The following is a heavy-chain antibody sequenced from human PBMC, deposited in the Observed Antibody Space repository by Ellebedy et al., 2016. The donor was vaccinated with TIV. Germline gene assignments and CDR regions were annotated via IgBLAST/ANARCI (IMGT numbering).Heavy chain of an antibody. CDR2: IYHSGST. J-gene: IGHJ4*02. CDR3: ARNEGGRSWYGLSGFDY. V-gene: IGHV4-4*02. Sequence: MPSETLSLTCAVSGGSISNLNWWSWVRQSPGKGREWIGEIYHSGSTNYNPSLKSRVTISVDKSKNQFSLKLNSVTAADTAMYYCARNEGGRSWYGLSGFDYWGQGTLVTVSS. CDR1: GGSISNLNW. D-gene: IGHD6-13*01.